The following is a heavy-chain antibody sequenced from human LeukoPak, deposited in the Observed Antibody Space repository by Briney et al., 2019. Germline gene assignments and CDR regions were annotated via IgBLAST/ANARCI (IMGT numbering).Heavy chain of an antibody. CDR2: IYYSGST. CDR1: GDSLSSGYY. V-gene: IGHV4-61*01. CDR3: ARDSRMITSASSYYYMDV. D-gene: IGHD3-16*01. Sequence: SETLSLTCIVSGDSLSSGYYWGWVRQPPGKGLEWIGYIYYSGSTNYNPSLKSRVTISVDTSKNQFSLKLSSVTAADTAVYYCARDSRMITSASSYYYMDVWGKGTTVTVSS. J-gene: IGHJ6*03.